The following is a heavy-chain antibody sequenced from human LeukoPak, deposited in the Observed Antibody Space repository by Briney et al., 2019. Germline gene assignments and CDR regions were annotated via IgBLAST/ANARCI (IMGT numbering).Heavy chain of an antibody. V-gene: IGHV1-2*02. J-gene: IGHJ4*02. D-gene: IGHD2-21*02. CDR2: INPNSGGT. CDR3: ARGGSTDSIHSCGGNCYFLDY. CDR1: GYTFTGNH. Sequence: PGASVKVSSKAAGYTFTGNHMHWVRQAPGHPLEWMEWINPNSGGTNYAQEFQGRVIMTRDTSISTAYMELSRLGSDDTVVYYCARGGSTDSIHSCGGNCYFLDYWGQGPLVTVSS.